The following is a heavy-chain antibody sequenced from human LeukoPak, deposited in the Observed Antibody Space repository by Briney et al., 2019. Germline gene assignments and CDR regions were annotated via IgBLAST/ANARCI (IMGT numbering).Heavy chain of an antibody. Sequence: SETLSLTCTVSGGSISSYYWSWIRQPPGKGLEWIGYIYYSGSTNYNPSLKSRVTISVDTSKSQFSLKLSSVTAADTAVYYCARVNGVRVGYSYGYTFDYWGQGTLVTVSS. CDR1: GGSISSYY. J-gene: IGHJ4*02. CDR2: IYYSGST. V-gene: IGHV4-59*08. D-gene: IGHD5-18*01. CDR3: ARVNGVRVGYSYGYTFDY.